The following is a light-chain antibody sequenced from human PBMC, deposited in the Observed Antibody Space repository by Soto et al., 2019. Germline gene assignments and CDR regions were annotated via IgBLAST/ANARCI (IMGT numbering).Light chain of an antibody. CDR2: ATS. CDR1: QSVSTTY. CDR3: QQYGNSPPYS. V-gene: IGKV3-20*01. J-gene: IGKJ2*03. Sequence: EIVLTQSPGSLSLSPGEGATLSCRASQSVSTTYLAWYQLKPGQAPRLVIYATSSRAAGIPDRFRGSGSGSEFTLTISSLEPEDVGVYFCQQYGNSPPYSFGQGTKFEIK.